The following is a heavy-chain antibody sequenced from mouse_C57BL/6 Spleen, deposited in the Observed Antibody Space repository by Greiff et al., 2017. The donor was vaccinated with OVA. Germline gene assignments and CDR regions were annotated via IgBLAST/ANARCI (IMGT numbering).Heavy chain of an antibody. CDR1: GYAFSSSW. CDR3: ARSRVYYFDY. V-gene: IGHV1-82*01. Sequence: VQLQQSGPELVKPGASVKISCKASGYAFSSSWMNWVKQRPGKGLEWIGRIYPGDGDTNYNGKFKGKATLTADNSSSAAYMQLSSLTSEDSAVYFCARSRVYYFDYWGQGTTLTVSS. CDR2: IYPGDGDT. J-gene: IGHJ2*01.